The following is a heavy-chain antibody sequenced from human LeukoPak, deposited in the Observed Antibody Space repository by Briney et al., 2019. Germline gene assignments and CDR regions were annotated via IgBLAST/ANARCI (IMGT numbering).Heavy chain of an antibody. CDR2: ISWNSGSI. CDR3: AKDMRRITMIVVVGAFDI. J-gene: IGHJ3*02. V-gene: IGHV3-9*01. Sequence: PGGSLRLSCAASGFTFDYYAMHWVRQAPGKGLEWVSGISWNSGSIGYADSVKGRFTISRDNAKNSLYLQMNSLRAEDTALYYCAKDMRRITMIVVVGAFDIWGQGTMVTVSS. CDR1: GFTFDYYA. D-gene: IGHD3-22*01.